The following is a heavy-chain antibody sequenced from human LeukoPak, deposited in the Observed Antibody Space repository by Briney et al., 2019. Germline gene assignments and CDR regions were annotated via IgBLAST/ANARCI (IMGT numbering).Heavy chain of an antibody. Sequence: PGGSLRLSCAASGFSFSSYWMTWVRQAPGKGLVWVSRINSDGSSASYADSVRGRFTISRDNAKNTLYLQMNSLRAEDTAVYYCAQNDYGGKTSGYWGQGTLVTVSS. CDR1: GFSFSSYW. CDR3: AQNDYGGKTSGY. V-gene: IGHV3-74*01. CDR2: INSDGSSA. D-gene: IGHD4-23*01. J-gene: IGHJ4*02.